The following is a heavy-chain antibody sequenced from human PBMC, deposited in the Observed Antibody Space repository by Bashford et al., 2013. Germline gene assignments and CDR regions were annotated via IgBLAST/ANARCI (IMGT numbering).Heavy chain of an antibody. V-gene: IGHV3-23*01. Sequence: GSLRLSCAASGFTFSSYAMSWVRXAPGKGLEWVSAISGSGGSTYYADSVKGRFTISRDNSKNTLYLQMNSLRAEDTAVYYCAKDSGSYYVGEVDYVGPGEPWSPSPQ. D-gene: IGHD1-26*01. CDR2: ISGSGGST. CDR1: GFTFSSYA. CDR3: AKDSGSYYVGEVDY. J-gene: IGHJ4*02.